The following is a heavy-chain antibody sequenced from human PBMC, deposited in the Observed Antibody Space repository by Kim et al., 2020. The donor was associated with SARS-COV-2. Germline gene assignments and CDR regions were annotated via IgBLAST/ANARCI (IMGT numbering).Heavy chain of an antibody. J-gene: IGHJ4*02. Sequence: GGSLRLSCAASGFTFSSYGMHWVRQAPGKGLEWVAVISYDGSNKYYADSVKGRFTISRDNSKNTLYLQMNSLRAEDTAVYYCAKDFYIQLWPGALDYWGQGTLVTVSS. CDR1: GFTFSSYG. V-gene: IGHV3-30*18. CDR3: AKDFYIQLWPGALDY. D-gene: IGHD5-18*01. CDR2: ISYDGSNK.